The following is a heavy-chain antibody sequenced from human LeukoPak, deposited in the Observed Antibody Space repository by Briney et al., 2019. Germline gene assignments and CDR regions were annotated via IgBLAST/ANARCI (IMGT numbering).Heavy chain of an antibody. D-gene: IGHD3-16*01. Sequence: ASVKVSCKASGYTFTGYYMHWVRQAPGQGLEWMGWINPNSGGTNYAQKFQGRVTMTRDTSISTAYMEVSRLRSDDTAVYYCATFMLRGAHYDYWGQGTLVTVSS. CDR3: ATFMLRGAHYDY. V-gene: IGHV1-2*02. J-gene: IGHJ4*02. CDR2: INPNSGGT. CDR1: GYTFTGYY.